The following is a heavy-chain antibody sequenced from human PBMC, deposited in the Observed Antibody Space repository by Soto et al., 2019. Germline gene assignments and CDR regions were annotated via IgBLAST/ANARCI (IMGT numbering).Heavy chain of an antibody. J-gene: IGHJ5*01. Sequence: ASETRSLTCSVSGDSISNLDYFWAWIRQPPGQALEYIGYIYKSATTYYNPSFESRVAISVDTSKSQFSLNVTSVTAADTAVYFCARGRYCLTGRCFPNWFDSWGQGALVTVSS. CDR3: ARGRYCLTGRCFPNWFDS. CDR2: IYKSATT. D-gene: IGHD7-27*01. V-gene: IGHV4-30-4*01. CDR1: GDSISNLDYF.